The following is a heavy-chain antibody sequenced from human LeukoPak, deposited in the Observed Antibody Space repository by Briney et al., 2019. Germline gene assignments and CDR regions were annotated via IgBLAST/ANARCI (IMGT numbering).Heavy chain of an antibody. D-gene: IGHD2-8*02. V-gene: IGHV1-46*01. CDR2: INPTGTST. CDR3: AREESGGYFDY. J-gene: IGHJ4*02. CDR1: GYTFTNYY. Sequence: ASVKVSCKASGYTFTNYYMHWVRQAPGQGLEWMGLINPTGTSTNYAQRFRGRVTMTRDTSTTTVYMELSSLRSEDTAVYYCAREESGGYFDYWGQGTLVAVSS.